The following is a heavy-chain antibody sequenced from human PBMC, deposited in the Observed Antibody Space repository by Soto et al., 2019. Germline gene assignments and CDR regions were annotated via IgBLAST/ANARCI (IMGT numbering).Heavy chain of an antibody. CDR1: EFSFDDSA. D-gene: IGHD3-22*01. CDR3: STARSLYFDSSGYYYGFDS. Sequence: PGGSLRLSCAASEFSFDDSAMSWVRQAPGKGLEWVSSISSGSSYINYADSVKGRFTISRDNAKNSLYLQMNSLRAEDTAVYSCSTARSLYFDSSGYYYGFDSWGQGTLVTVSS. V-gene: IGHV3-21*01. J-gene: IGHJ4*02. CDR2: ISSGSSYI.